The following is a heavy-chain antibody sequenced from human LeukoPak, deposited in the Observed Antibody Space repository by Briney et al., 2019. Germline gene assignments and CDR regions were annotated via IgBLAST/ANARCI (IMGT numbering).Heavy chain of an antibody. V-gene: IGHV3-7*03. D-gene: IGHD5-18*01. J-gene: IGHJ3*02. CDR1: GFTFSSYW. CDR2: IKQDGSEK. CDR3: ARERDTAMVRSGAFDI. Sequence: TGGSLSLSCAASGFTFSSYWMSWVRQAPGKGLEWVANIKQDGSEKYYVDSVKGRFTISRDNAKNSLYPQMNSLRAEDTAVYYCARERDTAMVRSGAFDIWGQGTMVTVSS.